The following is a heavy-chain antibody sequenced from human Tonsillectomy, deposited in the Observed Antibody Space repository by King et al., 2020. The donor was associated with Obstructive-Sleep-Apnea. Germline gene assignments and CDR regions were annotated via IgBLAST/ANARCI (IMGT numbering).Heavy chain of an antibody. J-gene: IGHJ6*02. CDR1: GFTFSNAW. CDR2: IKSKTDGGTK. V-gene: IGHV3-15*01. D-gene: IGHD2-2*01. Sequence: VQLVESGGGLVKPGGSLRLAGAASGFTFSNAWMNWVRQAPGKGLELGGRIKSKTDGGTKDYAAPGKGRFTISRDDSKNTLDLQMNSLKTEDTAVYYCTTDDCSSTSCPGPYYYYGMDVWGQGTTVTVSS. CDR3: TTDDCSSTSCPGPYYYYGMDV.